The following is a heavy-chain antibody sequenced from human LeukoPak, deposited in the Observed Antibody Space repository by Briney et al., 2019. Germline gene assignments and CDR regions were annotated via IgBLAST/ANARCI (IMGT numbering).Heavy chain of an antibody. CDR3: ASDKGADVINSGAFDI. V-gene: IGHV1-69*05. J-gene: IGHJ3*02. CDR2: IIPIFGTA. D-gene: IGHD3-10*01. CDR1: GGTFTIYA. Sequence: SVTVSFTASGGTFTIYAISWVRQAPGQGLEWMGGIIPIFGTANYSQKFPGRVTITTDKSKSKAYMELSSLRSEDTAVYYCASDKGADVINSGAFDIWGQGTMFTVSS.